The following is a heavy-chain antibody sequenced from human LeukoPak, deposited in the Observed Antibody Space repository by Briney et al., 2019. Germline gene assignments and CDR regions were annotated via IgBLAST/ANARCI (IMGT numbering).Heavy chain of an antibody. CDR1: GGSFSGYY. Sequence: SETLSLTCAVYGGSFSGYYWSWIRQPPGKGLEWIGEINHSGSTNYNPSLKSRVTISVDTSKNQFSLKLSSVTAADTAVYYCARRYSTHYSSSWYRDQRPWYYFDYWGQGTLVTVSS. CDR2: INHSGST. J-gene: IGHJ4*02. D-gene: IGHD6-13*01. V-gene: IGHV4-34*01. CDR3: ARRYSTHYSSSWYRDQRPWYYFDY.